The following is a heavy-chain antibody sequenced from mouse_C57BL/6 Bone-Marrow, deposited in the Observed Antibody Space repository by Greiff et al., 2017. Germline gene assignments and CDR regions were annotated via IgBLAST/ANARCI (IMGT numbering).Heavy chain of an antibody. V-gene: IGHV3-6*01. CDR1: GYSITSGYY. CDR2: ISYDGSN. Sequence: ESGPGLVKPSQSLSLTCSVTGYSITSGYYWNWIRQFPGNQLEWMGYISYDGSNNYNPSLKNRISITRDTSKNQLFLKLNSVTTEDTATYYCARDYYYGSSYFDYWGQGTTLTVSS. CDR3: ARDYYYGSSYFDY. D-gene: IGHD1-1*01. J-gene: IGHJ2*01.